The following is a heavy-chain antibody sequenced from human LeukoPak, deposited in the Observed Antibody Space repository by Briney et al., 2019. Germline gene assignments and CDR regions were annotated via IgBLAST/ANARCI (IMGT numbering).Heavy chain of an antibody. D-gene: IGHD2-21*02. CDR2: IHHSKSS. CDR1: DGSISSGDYY. V-gene: IGHV4-39*07. J-gene: IGHJ4*02. Sequence: ASETLSLTCTVSDGSISSGDYYWSWIRQPPGKGLEWIGEIHHSKSSNYYPSLKSRVTISVDKSKNPFSLELNSVTAADTAVYYCARGGDWLFDYWGQGILVTVSS. CDR3: ARGGDWLFDY.